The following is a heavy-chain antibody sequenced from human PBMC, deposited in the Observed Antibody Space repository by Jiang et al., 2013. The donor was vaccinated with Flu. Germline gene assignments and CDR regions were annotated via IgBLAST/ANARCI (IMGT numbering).Heavy chain of an antibody. CDR1: GFTFSSYA. D-gene: IGHD3-22*01. CDR3: AKVNSRGGGPTYYDSSGEPDDGAFDI. CDR2: ISGSGGST. J-gene: IGHJ3*02. V-gene: IGHV3-23*01. Sequence: SCVASGFTFSSYAMSLGPPGSREGGWSGVSAISGSGGSTYYADSVKGRFTISRDNSKNTLYLQMNSLRAEDTAVYYCAKVNSRGGGPTYYDSSGEPDDGAFDIWGQGTMVTVSS.